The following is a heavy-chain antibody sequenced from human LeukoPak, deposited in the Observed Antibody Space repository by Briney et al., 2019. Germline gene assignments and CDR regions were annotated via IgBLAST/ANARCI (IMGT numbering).Heavy chain of an antibody. CDR1: GFTFSSYA. V-gene: IGHV3-30*01. CDR3: AREFSD. Sequence: GGSLRLSCAASGFTFSSYAMHWVRQAPGKGLEGVAVISYDGSNKYDADSVKGRFTISRDNSKNTLYLQMNSLRAEDTAVYYCAREFSDWGQGTLVTVSS. CDR2: ISYDGSNK. J-gene: IGHJ4*02.